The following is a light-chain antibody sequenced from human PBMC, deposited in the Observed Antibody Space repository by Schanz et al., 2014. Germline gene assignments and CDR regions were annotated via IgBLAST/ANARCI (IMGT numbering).Light chain of an antibody. Sequence: QSALTQPASVSGSPGQSITISCTGTSSDVGNYDLVSWYRHYPGKAPKLLIYEVTKRPSGVSNRFSGSKSDNTASLTVSGLQAEDEADYYCSSYAGSNNLVFGGGTKLTVL. CDR3: SSYAGSNNLV. CDR2: EVT. CDR1: SSDVGNYDL. J-gene: IGLJ2*01. V-gene: IGLV2-23*02.